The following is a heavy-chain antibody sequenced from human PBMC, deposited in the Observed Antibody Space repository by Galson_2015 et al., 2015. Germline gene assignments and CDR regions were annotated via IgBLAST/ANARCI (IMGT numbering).Heavy chain of an antibody. CDR3: SRHDVDYVWGFDY. Sequence: QSGAEVTKPGESLQLSCKGSGYSFPRYWVGWVRQMPGKGLEWMGIIYPGDSDTRYSPSFQGQVTISADKSISTAYLQWSSLKASDTAMYYCSRHDVDYVWGFDYWGQGTLVTVSS. J-gene: IGHJ4*02. V-gene: IGHV5-51*01. CDR2: IYPGDSDT. CDR1: GYSFPRYW. D-gene: IGHD3-16*01.